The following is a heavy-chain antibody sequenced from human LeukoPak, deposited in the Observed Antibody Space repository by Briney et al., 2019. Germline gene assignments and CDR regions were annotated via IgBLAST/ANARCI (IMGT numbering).Heavy chain of an antibody. CDR1: GGAFSGYY. J-gene: IGHJ5*01. V-gene: IGHV4-59*01. Sequence: SETLSLTCAVYGGAFSGYYWTWIRQPPGKGLEWIGYIYYSGSTNYNPSLKSRVTISVDTSKNQFSLKLSSVTAAATAVYYCARGRARDGSYPWLDSWGQGALVTVSS. D-gene: IGHD3-10*01. CDR2: IYYSGST. CDR3: ARGRARDGSYPWLDS.